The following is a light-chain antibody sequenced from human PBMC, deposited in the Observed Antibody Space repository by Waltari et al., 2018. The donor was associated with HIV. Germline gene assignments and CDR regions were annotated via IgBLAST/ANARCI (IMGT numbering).Light chain of an antibody. CDR3: AAWDDSLNGAYV. J-gene: IGLJ1*01. CDR1: SSNIGSNT. V-gene: IGLV1-44*01. CDR2: SNN. Sequence: QSVLTQPPSASGTPGQRVTISCSGSSSNIGSNTVNWYQQLPGTAPKLLIYSNNQRPAGVPDRFAGSNAGTSASLAIRWLQSEDEADYYCAAWDDSLNGAYVFGTGTKVTVL.